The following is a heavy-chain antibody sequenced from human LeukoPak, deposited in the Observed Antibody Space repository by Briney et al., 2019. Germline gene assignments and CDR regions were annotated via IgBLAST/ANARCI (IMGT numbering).Heavy chain of an antibody. Sequence: PSETLSLTCAVYGGSFSGYYWSWIRQPPGKGLEWIGEINHSGSTNYNPSLKSRVTISVDTSKNQFSLKLSSVTAADTAVYYCARGLRIFSGPGIAARPFSVWGQGTLVTVSS. D-gene: IGHD3-9*01. CDR3: ARGLRIFSGPGIAARPFSV. CDR2: INHSGST. CDR1: GGSFSGYY. V-gene: IGHV4-34*01. J-gene: IGHJ4*02.